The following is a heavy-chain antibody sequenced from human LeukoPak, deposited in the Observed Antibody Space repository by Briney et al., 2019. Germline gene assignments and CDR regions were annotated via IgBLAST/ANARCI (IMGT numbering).Heavy chain of an antibody. J-gene: IGHJ3*02. CDR1: GFTFSSYG. Sequence: GGSLRLSCAASGFTFSSYGMHWVRQAPGKGLEWVAVISYDGSNKYYADSVKGRFTISRDNSKNTLYLQMNSLRAEDTAVYYCAKSLEDIVVVPAADGPDAFDIWAKGQWSPSLQ. V-gene: IGHV3-30*18. CDR3: AKSLEDIVVVPAADGPDAFDI. D-gene: IGHD2-2*01. CDR2: ISYDGSNK.